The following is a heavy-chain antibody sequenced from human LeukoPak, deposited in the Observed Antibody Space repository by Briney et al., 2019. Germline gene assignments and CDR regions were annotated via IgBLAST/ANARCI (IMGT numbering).Heavy chain of an antibody. J-gene: IGHJ5*02. V-gene: IGHV3-43*02. Sequence: GGSLRLSCAASGFTFDDYAMHWVRQAPGKGLEWVSLISGDGGSTYYADSVKGRFTISRDNSKNSLYLQMNSLRTEDTALYYCAKNGYNFHRIQNNWFDPWGQGTLVTVSS. CDR3: AKNGYNFHRIQNNWFDP. CDR2: ISGDGGST. CDR1: GFTFDDYA. D-gene: IGHD5-24*01.